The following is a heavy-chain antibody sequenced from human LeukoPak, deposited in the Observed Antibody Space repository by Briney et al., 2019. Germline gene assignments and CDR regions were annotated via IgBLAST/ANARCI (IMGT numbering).Heavy chain of an antibody. Sequence: SETLSLTCAVYGGSFSGYYWSWIRQPPGKGLEWIGEINHSGSTNYNPSLKSRVTISVDTSKNQSSLKLSSVTAADTAVYYCARGPTTVTTREYFQHWGQGTLVTVSS. CDR3: ARGPTTVTTREYFQH. CDR2: INHSGST. J-gene: IGHJ1*01. D-gene: IGHD4-17*01. V-gene: IGHV4-34*01. CDR1: GGSFSGYY.